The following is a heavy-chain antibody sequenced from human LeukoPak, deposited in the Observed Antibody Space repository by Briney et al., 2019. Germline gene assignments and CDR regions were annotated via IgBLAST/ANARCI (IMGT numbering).Heavy chain of an antibody. V-gene: IGHV4-61*02. J-gene: IGHJ3*02. CDR1: GGSITSAGYY. CDR3: ARYVSINAGATITAAFDI. Sequence: SQTLSLTCTVSGGSITSAGYYWTWIRQPAGKVLEWIERIYTSGSTNYNPSLKSRVTISVDKSKNQFSLKLSSMTAADTPMYYCARYVSINAGATITAAFDIWGQGTMVTVSS. CDR2: IYTSGST. D-gene: IGHD5-24*01.